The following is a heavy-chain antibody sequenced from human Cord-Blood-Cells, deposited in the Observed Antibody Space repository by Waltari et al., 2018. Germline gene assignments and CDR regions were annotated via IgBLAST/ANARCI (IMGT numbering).Heavy chain of an antibody. J-gene: IGHJ4*02. CDR3: AKEPCCSSTSLDY. D-gene: IGHD2-2*01. CDR1: GFTFSSYA. V-gene: IGHV3-23*04. Sequence: EVQLVESGGGLVQPGGSLRVSCAASGFTFSSYAMGWVRQATGKWLVWVSADSGRSCSTYYADSVKCRFTISRDNSKNTLYLQMNSLRAEDTAVYYCAKEPCCSSTSLDYWGQGTRVTVTS. CDR2: DSGRSCST.